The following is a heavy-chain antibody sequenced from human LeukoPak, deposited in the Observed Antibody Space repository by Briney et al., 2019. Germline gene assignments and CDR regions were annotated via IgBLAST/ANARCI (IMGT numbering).Heavy chain of an antibody. CDR3: ARGLKLGY. Sequence: ASVKVSCKTSGYPFSNYDINWVRQATGQGLEWMGWINPHSGKTGHAQKFQGRVTMTTDTSASTAYMELSSLRSEDTAVYYCARGLKLGYWGQGTLVTVSS. J-gene: IGHJ4*02. CDR2: INPHSGKT. D-gene: IGHD3-16*01. CDR1: GYPFSNYD. V-gene: IGHV1-8*01.